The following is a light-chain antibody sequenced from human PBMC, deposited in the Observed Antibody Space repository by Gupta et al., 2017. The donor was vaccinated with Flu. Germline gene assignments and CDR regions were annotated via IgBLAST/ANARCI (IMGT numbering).Light chain of an antibody. CDR2: EGN. J-gene: IGLJ2*01. Sequence: GQSVTISCTGTSSDVGGYNYVSWYQQHPGKDPKLIIDEGNKRPSGVPDRFSGSKSGNTASLTVSGLLAEDEADYYCCSYGGSKFFGGGTKLTVL. CDR1: SSDVGGYNY. CDR3: CSYGGSKF. V-gene: IGLV2-8*01.